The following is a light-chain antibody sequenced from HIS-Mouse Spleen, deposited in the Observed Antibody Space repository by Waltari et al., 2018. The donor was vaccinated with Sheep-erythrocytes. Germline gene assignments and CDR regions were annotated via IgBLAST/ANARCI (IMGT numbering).Light chain of an antibody. J-gene: IGLJ2*01. CDR3: AAWDDSLSAVV. Sequence: QSVLTQPPSASGTPGQRVTLSCSGSRPNIGSNYVSWYQQLPGTAPKLLIYRNNQRPSGVPDRFSGSKSGTSASLAISGLRSEDEADYYCAAWDDSLSAVVFGGGTKLTVL. V-gene: IGLV1-47*01. CDR2: RNN. CDR1: RPNIGSNY.